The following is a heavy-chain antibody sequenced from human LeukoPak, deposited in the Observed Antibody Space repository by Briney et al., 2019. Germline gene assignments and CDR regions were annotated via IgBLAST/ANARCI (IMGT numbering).Heavy chain of an antibody. D-gene: IGHD5/OR15-5a*01. V-gene: IGHV3-72*01. Sequence: PGGSLRLSCAASGFSFSDSAMDWVRQAPGKGLEWVGHIRKKAHSYTTEYAASVKGRFTISRDDSKNSLYLQMNSLKTEDTAVYYCARVSPIGVYYFDYWGQGALVTVSS. CDR3: ARVSPIGVYYFDY. CDR1: GFSFSDSA. J-gene: IGHJ4*02. CDR2: IRKKAHSYTT.